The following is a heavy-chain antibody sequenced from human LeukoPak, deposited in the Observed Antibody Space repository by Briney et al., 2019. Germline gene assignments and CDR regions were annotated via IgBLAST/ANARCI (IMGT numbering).Heavy chain of an antibody. D-gene: IGHD4-23*01. CDR2: ISSSSSYI. V-gene: IGHV3-21*01. J-gene: IGHJ3*02. CDR3: ARSLYGVNYGDAFDI. Sequence: PGGSLRLSCAASGFTFSSYSMNWVRQAPGKGLEWVSSISSSSSYIYYADSVKGRFTISRDNAKNSLYLQMNSLRAEDTAVYYCARSLYGVNYGDAFDIWGQGTMVTASS. CDR1: GFTFSSYS.